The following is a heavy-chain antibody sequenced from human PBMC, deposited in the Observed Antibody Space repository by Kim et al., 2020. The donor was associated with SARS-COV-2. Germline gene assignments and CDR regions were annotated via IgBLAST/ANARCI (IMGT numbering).Heavy chain of an antibody. D-gene: IGHD6-13*01. CDR2: IYYSGST. CDR1: GGSISSGGYY. V-gene: IGHV4-31*03. J-gene: IGHJ5*02. Sequence: SETLSLTCTVSGGSISSGGYYWSWIRQHPGKGLEWIGYIYYSGSTYYNPSLKSRVTISVDTSKNQFSLKLSSVTAADTAVYYCARDRRFQLVHGWFDPWGQGTLVTVSS. CDR3: ARDRRFQLVHGWFDP.